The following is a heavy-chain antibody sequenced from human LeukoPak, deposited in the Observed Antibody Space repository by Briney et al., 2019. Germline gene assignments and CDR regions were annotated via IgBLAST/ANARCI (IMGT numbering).Heavy chain of an antibody. Sequence: PSETLPLTCAVYGGSFSGYYWSWIRQPPGKGLEWIGEINHSGSTNYNPSLKSRVTISVDTSKNQFSLKLSSVTAADTAVYYCARRFITHDYRGWFDPWGQGTLVTVSS. D-gene: IGHD4-11*01. CDR2: INHSGST. J-gene: IGHJ5*02. CDR3: ARRFITHDYRGWFDP. V-gene: IGHV4-34*01. CDR1: GGSFSGYY.